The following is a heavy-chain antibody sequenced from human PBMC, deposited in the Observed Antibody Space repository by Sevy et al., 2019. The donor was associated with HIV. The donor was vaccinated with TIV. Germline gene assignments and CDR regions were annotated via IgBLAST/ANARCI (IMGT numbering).Heavy chain of an antibody. CDR1: GFTFSSYS. CDR3: ARKGWSSGPFSGWFDP. Sequence: GGSLRLSCAASGFTFSSYSMNWVRQAPGKGLEWVSSISSSSSYIYYADSVKGRFTISRDNAKNSLYLQMNSLRAEDTAVYYCARKGWSSGPFSGWFDPWGQGTLVTVSS. D-gene: IGHD6-19*01. J-gene: IGHJ5*02. CDR2: ISSSSSYI. V-gene: IGHV3-21*01.